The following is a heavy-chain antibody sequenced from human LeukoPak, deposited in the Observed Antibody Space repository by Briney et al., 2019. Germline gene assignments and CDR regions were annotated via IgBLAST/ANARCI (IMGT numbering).Heavy chain of an antibody. D-gene: IGHD3-22*01. J-gene: IGHJ4*02. CDR3: AREDRHQYYYDSSGYPRGYFDY. V-gene: IGHV4-31*03. Sequence: SETLSLTCTVSGGSISSGGYYWSWIRQHPGKGLEWIGYIYYSGSTYYNPSLKSRVTISVDTSKNQFSLKLSSVTAADTAVYYCAREDRHQYYYDSSGYPRGYFDYWGQGTLVTVSS. CDR2: IYYSGST. CDR1: GGSISSGGYY.